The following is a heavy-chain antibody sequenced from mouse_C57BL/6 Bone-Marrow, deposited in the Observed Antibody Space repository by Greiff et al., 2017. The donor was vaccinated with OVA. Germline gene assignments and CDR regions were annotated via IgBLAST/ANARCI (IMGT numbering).Heavy chain of an antibody. D-gene: IGHD1-1*01. CDR2: FSDVGSYT. CDR3: ARDPVITTVVATRYYFDY. Sequence: EVQLVESGGGLVKPGGSLNPSGAASGSPFSSYPLSWVRQPPEKRLEWFATFSDVGSYTYYPDNVKGRFTISRDNAKNNLYLQMSHLKSEDTAMYYCARDPVITTVVATRYYFDYWGQGTTLTVSS. V-gene: IGHV5-4*01. J-gene: IGHJ2*01. CDR1: GSPFSSYP.